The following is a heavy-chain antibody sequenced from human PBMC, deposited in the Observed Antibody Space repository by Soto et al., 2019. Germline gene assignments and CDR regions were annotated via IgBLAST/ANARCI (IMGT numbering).Heavy chain of an antibody. J-gene: IGHJ6*02. Sequence: ASVKVSCKASGYTFTGYYMHWVRQAPGQGLEWMGWINPNSGGTNYAQKFQGWVTMTRDTSISTAHMELSRLRSDDTAVYYCARSRGNTIFGVVARGYYGMDVWGQGTTVTVSS. CDR3: ARSRGNTIFGVVARGYYGMDV. D-gene: IGHD3-3*01. V-gene: IGHV1-2*04. CDR1: GYTFTGYY. CDR2: INPNSGGT.